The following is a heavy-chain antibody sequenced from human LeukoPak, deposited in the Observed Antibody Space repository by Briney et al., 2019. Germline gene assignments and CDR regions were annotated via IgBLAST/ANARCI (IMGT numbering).Heavy chain of an antibody. Sequence: GGSLRLSCAASGFSFKDFAMSWVRQAPGKGLEWVSTISGSGDSTYYADSVKGWFTISRDNAKNSLYLQMNSLRAEDTAVYYCARVFGTQYYYDSSGYFFDYWGQGTLVTVSS. CDR1: GFSFKDFA. V-gene: IGHV3-23*01. J-gene: IGHJ4*02. D-gene: IGHD3-22*01. CDR3: ARVFGTQYYYDSSGYFFDY. CDR2: ISGSGDST.